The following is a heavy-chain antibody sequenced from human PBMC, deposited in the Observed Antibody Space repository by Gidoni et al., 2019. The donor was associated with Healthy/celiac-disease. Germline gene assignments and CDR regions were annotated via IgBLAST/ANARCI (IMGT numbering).Heavy chain of an antibody. J-gene: IGHJ4*02. CDR2: ISSSSSYI. CDR3: ARDGSDYDFWSGYSPPDY. D-gene: IGHD3-3*01. CDR1: GFTFSSYS. V-gene: IGHV3-21*01. Sequence: EVQLVESGGGLVKPGGSLRRSCAASGFTFSSYSMNWVRQAPGKGLEWVSSISSSSSYIYYADSVKGRFTISRDNAKNSLYLQMNSLRAEDTAVYYCARDGSDYDFWSGYSPPDYWGQGTLVTVSS.